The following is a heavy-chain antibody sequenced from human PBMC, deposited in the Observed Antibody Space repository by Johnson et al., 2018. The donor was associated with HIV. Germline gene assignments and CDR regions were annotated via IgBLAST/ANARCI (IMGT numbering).Heavy chain of an antibody. CDR2: IKSKTDGGTT. D-gene: IGHD6-13*01. CDR1: GFTFSNAW. J-gene: IGHJ3*02. Sequence: VQLVESGGGLVKPGGSLRLSCAASGFTFSNAWMSWVRQAPGKGLEWVGRIKSKTDGGTTDYAAPVNSRLTISRDDSKNTLYRQMNSLKTEDTAVYYCTTKPYSSSWYGAFDIWGQGTMVTVSS. V-gene: IGHV3-15*01. CDR3: TTKPYSSSWYGAFDI.